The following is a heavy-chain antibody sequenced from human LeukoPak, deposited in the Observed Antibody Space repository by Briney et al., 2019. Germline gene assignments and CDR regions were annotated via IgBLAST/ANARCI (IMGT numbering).Heavy chain of an antibody. V-gene: IGHV3-30-3*01. CDR2: ISYDGSNK. CDR1: GFTFSSCA. D-gene: IGHD5-12*01. CDR3: VREGYSTKGAFDI. J-gene: IGHJ3*02. Sequence: GGSLRLSCAASGFTFSSCAMHWVRQAPGKGLEWVTVISYDGSNKYYADSVKGRFTISRDNSKNTLYLQMNSLRAEDTAVYYCVREGYSTKGAFDIWGQGTMVTVSS.